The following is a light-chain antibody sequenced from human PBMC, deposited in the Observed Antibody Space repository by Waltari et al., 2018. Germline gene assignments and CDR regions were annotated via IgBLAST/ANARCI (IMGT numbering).Light chain of an antibody. Sequence: EIVLTQSPATLSLSPGYTATLSCRASQSVGSYLAWYQQKPGQPPRLLIYDASNRATGVPARLRGSGYGTDFTLTISSLEAEDFAVYYCQQRSNWTPHTFGQGARLEIK. J-gene: IGKJ2*01. CDR2: DAS. CDR1: QSVGSY. CDR3: QQRSNWTPHT. V-gene: IGKV3-11*01.